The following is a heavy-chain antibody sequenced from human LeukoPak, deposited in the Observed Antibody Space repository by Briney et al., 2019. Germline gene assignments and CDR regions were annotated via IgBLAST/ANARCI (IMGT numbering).Heavy chain of an antibody. J-gene: IGHJ4*02. V-gene: IGHV3-53*01. CDR2: IYSGGST. CDR3: ARAGGAAVLY. CDR1: GFTISFNY. Sequence: GGSLRLSCAASGFTISFNYMTWVRQAPGMGLEWVSIIYSGGSTNYADSVKGRFTISRDKSKNTLYLQMNSLRAEDTAVYYCARAGGAAVLYWGQGTLVTVSS. D-gene: IGHD6-13*01.